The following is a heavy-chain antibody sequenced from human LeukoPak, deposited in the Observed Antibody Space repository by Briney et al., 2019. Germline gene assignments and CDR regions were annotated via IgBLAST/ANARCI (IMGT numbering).Heavy chain of an antibody. CDR1: GFTFSDYY. V-gene: IGHV3-11*01. CDR2: ISSSGSTI. CDR3: ARSYGDYAYYGMDV. D-gene: IGHD4-17*01. J-gene: IGHJ6*02. Sequence: GGSLRLSCAASGFTFSDYYMSWIRQAPGKGLEWVSYISSSGSTIYYADSVKGRFTISRDNAKNSLYLQMSSLRAEDTAVYYCARSYGDYAYYGMDVWGQGTTVTVSS.